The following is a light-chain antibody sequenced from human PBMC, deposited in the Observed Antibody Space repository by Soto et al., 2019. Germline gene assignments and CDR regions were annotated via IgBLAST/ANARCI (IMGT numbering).Light chain of an antibody. CDR2: DVS. Sequence: QSVLTQPASVSGSPGQSITISCTGTSSDVGGYNYVSWYQQHPGKAPKLMIYDVSNRPSGVSNRFSGSKSGNTASLTISGLQAEDEADYYCSSYTSTNKMVFGGGTKVTVL. V-gene: IGLV2-14*03. CDR1: SSDVGGYNY. J-gene: IGLJ2*01. CDR3: SSYTSTNKMV.